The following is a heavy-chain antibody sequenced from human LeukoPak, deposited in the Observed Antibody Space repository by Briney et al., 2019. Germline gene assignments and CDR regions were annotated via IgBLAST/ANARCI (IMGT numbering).Heavy chain of an antibody. Sequence: GGALRLSCAASGCTFRNYAVVWGSQAPGKGVEGGTGITGSGGSTYYADSVRGRFTIYRDNSKNKLYLQINSLRGEDTAVYYCGKDPNGDYVGAFDFQRWGQGTLVTVSS. CDR1: GCTFRNYA. D-gene: IGHD4-17*01. CDR2: ITGSGGST. V-gene: IGHV3-23*01. J-gene: IGHJ1*01. CDR3: GKDPNGDYVGAFDFQR.